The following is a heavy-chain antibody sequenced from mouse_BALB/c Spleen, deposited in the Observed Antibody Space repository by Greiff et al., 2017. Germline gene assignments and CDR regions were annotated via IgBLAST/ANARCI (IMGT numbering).Heavy chain of an antibody. V-gene: IGHV1-9*01. J-gene: IGHJ4*01. D-gene: IGHD2-2*01. CDR1: GYTFSSYW. CDR2: ILPGSGST. CDR3: ARGRVTSLYYYAMDY. Sequence: QVQLKQSGAELMKPGASVKISCKATGYTFSSYWIEWVKQRPGHGLEWIGEILPGSGSTNYNEKFKGKATFTADTSSNTAYMQLSSLTSEDSAVYYCARGRVTSLYYYAMDYWGQGTSVTVSS.